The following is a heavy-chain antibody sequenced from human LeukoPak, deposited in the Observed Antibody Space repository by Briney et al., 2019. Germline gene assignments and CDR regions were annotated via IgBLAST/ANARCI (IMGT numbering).Heavy chain of an antibody. J-gene: IGHJ4*02. D-gene: IGHD6-19*01. CDR1: RFTFSSYA. CDR3: AKDQQWLVLYYFDY. Sequence: HPGGSLRLSCAASRFTFSSYAMSWVRQAPGKGLERVSAISGSGGSTYYADSVKGRFTISRDNSKNTLYLQMNSLRAEDTAVYYCAKDQQWLVLYYFDYWGQGTLVTVSS. CDR2: ISGSGGST. V-gene: IGHV3-23*01.